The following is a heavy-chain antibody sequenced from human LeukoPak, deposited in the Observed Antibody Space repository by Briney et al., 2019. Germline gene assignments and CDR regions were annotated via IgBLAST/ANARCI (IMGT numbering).Heavy chain of an antibody. D-gene: IGHD6-19*01. Sequence: PGGSLRLSCAASGFSFSGNWMHWVRQTPGKGLVWVSRINSGGTGTTYADSVEGRFTISRDNAKNTLFLQMNSLRGEDTAVYYCATSLGPLAESWGQGTLVTVSS. CDR1: GFSFSGNW. CDR2: INSGGTGT. V-gene: IGHV3-74*01. J-gene: IGHJ5*02. CDR3: ATSLGPLAES.